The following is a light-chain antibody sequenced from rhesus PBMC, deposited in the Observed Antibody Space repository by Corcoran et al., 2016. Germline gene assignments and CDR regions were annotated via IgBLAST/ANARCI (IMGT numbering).Light chain of an antibody. V-gene: IGKV1S15*01. J-gene: IGKJ3*01. CDR3: QHGYGTPFT. Sequence: DIQMTQSPSSLSASVGDTVTITCRASQGISNNLAWYQQKPGKVPKVLIYFASTLQSGVPSRFSGTGSGTVFTLTISSLQPEDFATSYCQHGYGTPFTFGPVTKLDIK. CDR2: FAS. CDR1: QGISNN.